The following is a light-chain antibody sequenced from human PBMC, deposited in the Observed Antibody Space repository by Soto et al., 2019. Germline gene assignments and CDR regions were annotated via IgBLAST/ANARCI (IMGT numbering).Light chain of an antibody. J-gene: IGKJ3*01. CDR2: NTS. CDR3: QHYGGSFS. Sequence: EIVLTQSPGTLSLSPGQGATVSCRVSQSINSKSLVWYQRKFGQAPRLLIYNTSSRATGSPDRFSGSESGTDFTLSISRLEPEDVAVYYCQHYGGSFSFGPGTKVDFK. V-gene: IGKV3-20*01. CDR1: QSINSKS.